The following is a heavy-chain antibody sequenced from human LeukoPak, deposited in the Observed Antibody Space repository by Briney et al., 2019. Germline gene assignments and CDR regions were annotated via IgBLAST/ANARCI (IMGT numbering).Heavy chain of an antibody. J-gene: IGHJ6*03. V-gene: IGHV4-34*01. Sequence: SETLSLTCAVYGGSFSGYYWSWIRQPPGKGLEWIGEINHSGSTNYNPSLKSRVTISVDTSKNQFSLKLSSVTAADTAVYYRARRRSDCSGGSCYSVYYYYYYMDVWGKGTTVTVSS. CDR1: GGSFSGYY. CDR2: INHSGST. CDR3: ARRRSDCSGGSCYSVYYYYYYMDV. D-gene: IGHD2-15*01.